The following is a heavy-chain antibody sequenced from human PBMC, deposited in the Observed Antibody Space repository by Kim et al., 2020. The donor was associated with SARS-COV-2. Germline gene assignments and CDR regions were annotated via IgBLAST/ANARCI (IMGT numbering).Heavy chain of an antibody. J-gene: IGHJ4*02. V-gene: IGHV3-9*01. CDR3: AKDERCSSSWYAVDS. Sequence: ADSVKGRFTISRDNAKNSLYLQMSSLRPEDTAFYYCAKDERCSSSWYAVDSWGQGTLVTVSS. D-gene: IGHD6-13*01.